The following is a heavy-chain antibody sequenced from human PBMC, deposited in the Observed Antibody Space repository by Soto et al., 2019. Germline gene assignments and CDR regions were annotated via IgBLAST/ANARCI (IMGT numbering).Heavy chain of an antibody. J-gene: IGHJ4*02. V-gene: IGHV3-74*01. CDR3: ARDDGGVDY. CDR2: IDTDGRNT. D-gene: IGHD4-17*01. CDR1: GFTFSNYW. Sequence: EVQLVESGGGLVQPGGSLRLSCAASGFTFSNYWMHWVRQAPGKGLVWVSHIDTDGRNTNYADSVKGRFTISRDNAKNTLYLQMNSLRAEDTAVYYCARDDGGVDYWGQGTLVTVSS.